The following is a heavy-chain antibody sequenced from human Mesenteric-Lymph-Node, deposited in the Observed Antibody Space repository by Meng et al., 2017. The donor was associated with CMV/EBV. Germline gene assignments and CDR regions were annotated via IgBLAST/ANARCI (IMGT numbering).Heavy chain of an antibody. CDR1: VGCFSGSY. CDR2: INHSGST. Sequence: LLLWAAGRWNPLYALSLTCAVDVGCFSGSYWTWIRQPPGKGLEWIGEINHSGSTNYTPSLKSRVTISVDTSKNHFSLKLSSVTAADTAVYYCARHQRWLKSEGGFNYWGQGTLVTVSS. D-gene: IGHD4-23*01. J-gene: IGHJ4*02. V-gene: IGHV4-34*01. CDR3: ARHQRWLKSEGGFNY.